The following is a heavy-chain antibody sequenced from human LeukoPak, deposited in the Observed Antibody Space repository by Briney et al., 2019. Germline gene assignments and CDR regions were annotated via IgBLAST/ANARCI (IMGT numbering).Heavy chain of an antibody. D-gene: IGHD6-6*01. V-gene: IGHV1-69*02. CDR3: ASAIIAARPDYFDC. CDR2: IIPILGIA. Sequence: SVKVSCKASGGTFSSYTISWVRQAPGQGLEWMGRIIPILGIANYAQKFQGRVTITADKSTSTAYMELSSLRSEDTAVYYCASAIIAARPDYFDCWGQGTLVTVSS. CDR1: GGTFSSYT. J-gene: IGHJ4*02.